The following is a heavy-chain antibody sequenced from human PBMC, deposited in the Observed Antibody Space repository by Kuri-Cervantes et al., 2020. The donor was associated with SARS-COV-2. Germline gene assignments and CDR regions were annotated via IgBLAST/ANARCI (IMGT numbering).Heavy chain of an antibody. J-gene: IGHJ3*02. CDR1: GFTFGSYG. CDR2: IRYDGSNK. CDR3: AREGIGGYDYDAFDI. Sequence: GESLKISCAASGFTFGSYGMHWVRQAPGKGLEWVAFIRYDGSNKYYADSVKGRFTISRDNSKNTLYLQMNSLRAEDTAVYYCAREGIGGYDYDAFDIWGQGTMVTVSS. D-gene: IGHD5-12*01. V-gene: IGHV3-30*02.